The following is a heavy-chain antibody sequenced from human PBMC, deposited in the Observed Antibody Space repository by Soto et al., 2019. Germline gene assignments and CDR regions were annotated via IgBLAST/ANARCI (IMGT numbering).Heavy chain of an antibody. CDR2: ISGSGGST. Sequence: GGSLRLSCAASGFTFSSYAMSWVRQAPGKGLEWVSAISGSGGSTYYADSVKGRFIISRDNSKNTLFLQMNSLRAEDTAVYYCAKDRGCSSATCYQADWGQGTLVTVSS. CDR3: AKDRGCSSATCYQAD. CDR1: GFTFSSYA. J-gene: IGHJ4*02. V-gene: IGHV3-23*01. D-gene: IGHD2-2*01.